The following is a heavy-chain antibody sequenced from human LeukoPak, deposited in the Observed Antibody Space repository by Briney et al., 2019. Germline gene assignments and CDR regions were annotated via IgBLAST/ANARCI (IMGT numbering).Heavy chain of an antibody. CDR1: GFTFSSYA. D-gene: IGHD4-17*01. CDR3: AKSYGDYGSLFDY. CDR2: VSGSGGST. J-gene: IGHJ4*02. Sequence: GGSLRLSCSASGFTFSSYAMSWVRQAPGKGLEWVSAVSGSGGSTYYADSVKGRFTISRDNSKNTLYLQMNSLRAEDTAVYYCAKSYGDYGSLFDYWGQRTLVTVSS. V-gene: IGHV3-23*01.